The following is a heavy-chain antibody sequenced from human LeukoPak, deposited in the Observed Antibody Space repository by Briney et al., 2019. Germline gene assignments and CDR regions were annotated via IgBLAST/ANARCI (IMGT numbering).Heavy chain of an antibody. Sequence: PSETLSLTCAVYGGSFSGYYWSWIRQPPGKGLEWIGEINHSGSTNYNPSLKSRVTISVDTSKNQFSLKLSSVTAADTAVYYCARGHQKGYHYGMDVWGQGTTVTVSS. CDR3: ARGHQKGYHYGMDV. CDR2: INHSGST. V-gene: IGHV4-34*01. D-gene: IGHD2-2*01. CDR1: GGSFSGYY. J-gene: IGHJ6*02.